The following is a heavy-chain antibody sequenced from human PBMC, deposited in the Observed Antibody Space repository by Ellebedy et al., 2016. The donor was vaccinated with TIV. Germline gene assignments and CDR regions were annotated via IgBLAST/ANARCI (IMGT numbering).Heavy chain of an antibody. CDR3: ARDLLAGPDDY. Sequence: SVKVSXXASGGTFSSYAISWVRQAPGQGLEWMGGIIPIFGTANYAQKFQGRVTITADESTSTAYMELRSLRSDDTAVYYCARDLLAGPDDYWGQGTLVTVSS. D-gene: IGHD3-3*02. V-gene: IGHV1-69*13. J-gene: IGHJ4*02. CDR1: GGTFSSYA. CDR2: IIPIFGTA.